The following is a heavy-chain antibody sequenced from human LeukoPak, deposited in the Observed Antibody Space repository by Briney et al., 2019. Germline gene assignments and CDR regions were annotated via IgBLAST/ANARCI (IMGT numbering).Heavy chain of an antibody. CDR2: INHSGST. J-gene: IGHJ6*02. V-gene: IGHV4-34*01. Sequence: SETLSLTCAVYGGSFSGYYWSWIRQTPGKGLEWIGEINHSGSTNYNPSLKSRVTISVDTSKNQFSLKLSSVTAADTAVYYCARAAARPGYYYGMDVWGQGTTVTVSS. CDR1: GGSFSGYY. D-gene: IGHD6-6*01. CDR3: ARAAARPGYYYGMDV.